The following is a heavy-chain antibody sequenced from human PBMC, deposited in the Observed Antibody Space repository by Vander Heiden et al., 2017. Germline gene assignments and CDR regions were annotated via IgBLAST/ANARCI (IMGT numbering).Heavy chain of an antibody. CDR1: GFTFSSYA. D-gene: IGHD3-22*01. CDR2: ISGSGGNT. J-gene: IGHJ4*02. Sequence: EVQLLESGGGLVQPGGSLRLYCSASGFTFSSYAMNWVRQAPGKGLEWVSGISGSGGNTYYADSVKGRFTISRDKSKNTLYLQMNSLRAEDTAVYYCAKDLSVVVVTNFDYWGQGTLVTVSS. V-gene: IGHV3-23*01. CDR3: AKDLSVVVVTNFDY.